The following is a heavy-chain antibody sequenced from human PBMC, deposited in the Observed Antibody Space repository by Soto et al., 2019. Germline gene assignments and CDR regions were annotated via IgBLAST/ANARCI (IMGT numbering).Heavy chain of an antibody. Sequence: ASVKVSCKASGYTFTSYYMHWVRQAPGQGLEWMGIINPSGGSTSYAQKFQGRVTMTRDTSTSTVYMELSSLRSEDTAVYYCARDPVLRYFDWLLPWFDPWGHGTLVTVSS. J-gene: IGHJ5*02. V-gene: IGHV1-46*01. D-gene: IGHD3-9*01. CDR3: ARDPVLRYFDWLLPWFDP. CDR2: INPSGGST. CDR1: GYTFTSYY.